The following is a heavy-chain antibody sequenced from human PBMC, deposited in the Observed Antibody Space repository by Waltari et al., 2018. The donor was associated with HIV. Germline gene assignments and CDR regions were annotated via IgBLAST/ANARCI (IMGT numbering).Heavy chain of an antibody. CDR2: IYHNGSTS. Sequence: QVQLQESGPGLVKPSETLSLTCAVHGHSISNAYYWGWIRQPPGKGLEWIGSIYHNGSTSYYNPSLKSRVTIPLDTSKNHFSLKLRSVTAADTAVYYCAGHLDYGGNLYYFDYWGQGTLVTVSS. CDR3: AGHLDYGGNLYYFDY. D-gene: IGHD2-21*02. J-gene: IGHJ4*02. V-gene: IGHV4-38-2*01. CDR1: GHSISNAYY.